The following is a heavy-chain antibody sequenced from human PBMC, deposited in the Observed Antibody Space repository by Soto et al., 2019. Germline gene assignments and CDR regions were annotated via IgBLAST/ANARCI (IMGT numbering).Heavy chain of an antibody. V-gene: IGHV3-11*06. Sequence: PGGSQRLSSAASGFTFSDYYMSWIRQAPGKGLEWVSYYVDSVKGRFTISRDNAKNSLYLQMNSLRVEDTAVYYCARANAIDVWGQGIMVTVSS. J-gene: IGHJ3*01. CDR1: GFTFSDYY. CDR3: ARANAIDV.